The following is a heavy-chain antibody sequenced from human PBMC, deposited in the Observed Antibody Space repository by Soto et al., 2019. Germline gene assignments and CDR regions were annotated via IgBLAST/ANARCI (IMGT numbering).Heavy chain of an antibody. CDR2: ISNDGSNK. Sequence: VVQPGRSLRLXXAASGFXXXXXXMHWVRQAXXXXLEWVAVISNDGSNKDYADSVKGRFIISRDNSKNTLYLQMNSLRAEDTAVYYCARDKSSGSSLRYWGQGTLVTVSS. V-gene: IGHV3-30*04. CDR3: ARDKSSGSSLRY. CDR1: GFXXXXXX. D-gene: IGHD1-26*01. J-gene: IGHJ4*02.